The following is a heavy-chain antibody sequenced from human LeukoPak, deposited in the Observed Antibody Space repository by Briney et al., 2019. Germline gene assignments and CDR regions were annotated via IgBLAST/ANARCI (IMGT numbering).Heavy chain of an antibody. CDR1: GGSFSGYC. D-gene: IGHD3-22*01. J-gene: IGHJ4*02. CDR2: INHSGST. Sequence: PSETLSLTCAVYGGSFSGYCWSWIRQPPVKGLEWIGEINHSGSTNYNPSLKSRVTISVDTSKNQFSLKLSSVTAADTAVYYCARGRDSSGYQAFDYWGQGTLVTVSS. CDR3: ARGRDSSGYQAFDY. V-gene: IGHV4-34*01.